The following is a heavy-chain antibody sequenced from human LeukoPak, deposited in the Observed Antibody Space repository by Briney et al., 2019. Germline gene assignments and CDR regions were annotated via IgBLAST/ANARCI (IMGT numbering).Heavy chain of an antibody. CDR3: PRALYYLDY. CDR2: INSGDST. CDR1: GFTVSTEY. J-gene: IGHJ4*02. Sequence: PGGSLRLSCAVSGFTVSTEYMGSARQAPGKGLEWVSLINSGDSTSYADSVKGRFTISRHNSKNTLYLQMNSLRAEDTAVYYCPRALYYLDYWGQGTLVTVSS. V-gene: IGHV3-53*04.